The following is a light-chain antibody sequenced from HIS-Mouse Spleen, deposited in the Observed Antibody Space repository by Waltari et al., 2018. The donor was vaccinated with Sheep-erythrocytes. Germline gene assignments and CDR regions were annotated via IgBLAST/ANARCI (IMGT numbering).Light chain of an antibody. CDR3: GTWDSSLSAGRV. CDR1: SSNSGTNY. J-gene: IGLJ3*02. Sequence: QSVLTQPPSVSAAPGQKVTISCSGSSSNSGTNYVSWSQQLPGTAPKLLIYDNNKRPSGIPDRFSGSKSGTSATLGITGLQTGDEADYYCGTWDSSLSAGRVFGGGTKLTVL. V-gene: IGLV1-51*01. CDR2: DNN.